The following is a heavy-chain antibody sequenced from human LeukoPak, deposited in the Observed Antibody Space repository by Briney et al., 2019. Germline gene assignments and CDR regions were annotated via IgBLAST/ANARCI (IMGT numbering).Heavy chain of an antibody. D-gene: IGHD4-17*01. CDR2: ISSSSSYI. CDR3: ARDRYGDYAFDI. Sequence: PWGSLRLSCAASGFTFTIYSMNWVRQAPGKGLEWVSSISSSSSYIYYADSVKGRFTISRDNAKNSLYLQMNSLRAEDTAVYYCARDRYGDYAFDIWGQGTMVTVSS. J-gene: IGHJ3*02. V-gene: IGHV3-21*01. CDR1: GFTFTIYS.